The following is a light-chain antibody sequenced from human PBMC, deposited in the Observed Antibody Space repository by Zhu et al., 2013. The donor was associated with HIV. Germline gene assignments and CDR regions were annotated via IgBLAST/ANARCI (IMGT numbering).Light chain of an antibody. CDR2: GAS. Sequence: DIQMTQSPSTLSAFAGDSVTITCRASQGVRSSLAWYHQTSGRAPELLIYGASTLQSGVPSRFGGGGFGADFTLTISGLQSQDYGTYYCQQLSEFPFTFGPGTTVDAK. CDR3: QQLSEFPFT. CDR1: QGVRSS. V-gene: IGKV1-9*01. J-gene: IGKJ3*01.